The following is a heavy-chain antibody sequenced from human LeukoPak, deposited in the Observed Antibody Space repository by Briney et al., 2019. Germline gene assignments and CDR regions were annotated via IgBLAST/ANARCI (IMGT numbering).Heavy chain of an antibody. V-gene: IGHV1-18*01. J-gene: IGHJ5*02. Sequence: GASVKVSCKASGYTFTSCGISWVRQAPGQGLEWMGWISAYNGNTNYAQKLQGRVTMTTDTSTSTAYMELRSLRSDDTAVYYCARGNPYSDFWSGYYPNWFDPWGQGTLVTVSS. CDR2: ISAYNGNT. CDR3: ARGNPYSDFWSGYYPNWFDP. D-gene: IGHD3-3*01. CDR1: GYTFTSCG.